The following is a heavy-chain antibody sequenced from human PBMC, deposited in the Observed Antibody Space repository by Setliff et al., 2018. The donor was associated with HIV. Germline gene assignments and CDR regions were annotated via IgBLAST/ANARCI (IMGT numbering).Heavy chain of an antibody. CDR3: ARRTFGSGRFDP. CDR1: GDSMTSGSFY. V-gene: IGHV4-61*09. Sequence: NPSETLSLTCTVPGDSMTSGSFYWSWVRQPAGKGLEWIGQVHSTLSTNYNPSLKSRLSISADTSKNQFSLNLRFVTAADTALYYCARRTFGSGRFDPWGQGTPVTVSS. D-gene: IGHD6-19*01. CDR2: VHSTLST. J-gene: IGHJ5*02.